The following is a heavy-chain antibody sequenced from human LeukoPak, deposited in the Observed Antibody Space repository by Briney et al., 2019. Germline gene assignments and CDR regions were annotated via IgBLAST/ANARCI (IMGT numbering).Heavy chain of an antibody. CDR3: ATDRGWRTSGYYLYYFES. V-gene: IGHV3-7*01. CDR1: GFILSGYF. Sequence: GGSLRLSCAASGFILSGYFMSWVRQAPGKGLEWVASIKHDGSEEYYVDSVRGRFTISRDNTKSSPYLQMSSLRAEDTAVYYCATDRGWRTSGYYLYYFESWGQGTLVTVSS. CDR2: IKHDGSEE. D-gene: IGHD3-3*01. J-gene: IGHJ4*02.